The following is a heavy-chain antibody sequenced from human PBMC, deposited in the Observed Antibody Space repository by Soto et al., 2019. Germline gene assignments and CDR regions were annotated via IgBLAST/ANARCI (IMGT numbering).Heavy chain of an antibody. CDR2: ISFDENQK. D-gene: IGHD4-17*01. V-gene: IGHV3-30*18. CDR1: GFTFSSDG. J-gene: IGHJ4*02. CDR3: AKDRRDGEYNSVYDF. Sequence: QVQLGESGGGVVQPGRSLRLSCAASGFTFSSDGMHWVRQAPGKGLEWVAIISFDENQKYYADSVKARFTISRDNSRNTLYLQMNSLRAEDTALYYCAKDRRDGEYNSVYDFWGQGTLVTVSS.